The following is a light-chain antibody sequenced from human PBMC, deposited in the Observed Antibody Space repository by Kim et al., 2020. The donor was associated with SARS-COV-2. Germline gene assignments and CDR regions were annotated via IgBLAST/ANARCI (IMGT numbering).Light chain of an antibody. V-gene: IGKV3-11*01. CDR1: HSDGIS. Sequence: SPGEGATLSCSASHSDGISCAWYQHKRGQAPRPLIYDASIQATGIPDRFSGSGSGTGFNLTISSLELEDFAIYYCQQQNKWPSEASFGRGTKLEI. J-gene: IGKJ4*01. CDR2: DAS. CDR3: QQQNKWPSEAS.